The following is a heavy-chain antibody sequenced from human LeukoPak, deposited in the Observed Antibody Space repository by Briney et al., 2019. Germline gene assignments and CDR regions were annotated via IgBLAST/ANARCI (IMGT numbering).Heavy chain of an antibody. V-gene: IGHV1-69*13. CDR2: IIPIFGTA. Sequence: SVKVSCKASGGTFSSYAISWVRQAPGQGLEWMGGIIPIFGTANYAQKFQGRVTITADESTSTAYMELSSLRSEDTAVYYCASPPYYYDSSGYYLDYWGQGTLVTVSS. D-gene: IGHD3-22*01. CDR1: GGTFSSYA. CDR3: ASPPYYYDSSGYYLDY. J-gene: IGHJ4*02.